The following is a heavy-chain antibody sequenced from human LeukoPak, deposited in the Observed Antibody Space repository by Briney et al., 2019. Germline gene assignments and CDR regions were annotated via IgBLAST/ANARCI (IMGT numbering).Heavy chain of an antibody. Sequence: GGSLRLSCAASGFTFSSYAMSWVRQAPGKGLEWVSAISGSGGSTYYADSGKGRFTISRDNSKNTLYLQMNSLRAEDTAVYYCAKDFRKSIVVVTANFDYWGQGTLVTVSS. V-gene: IGHV3-23*01. J-gene: IGHJ4*02. D-gene: IGHD2-21*02. CDR2: ISGSGGST. CDR3: AKDFRKSIVVVTANFDY. CDR1: GFTFSSYA.